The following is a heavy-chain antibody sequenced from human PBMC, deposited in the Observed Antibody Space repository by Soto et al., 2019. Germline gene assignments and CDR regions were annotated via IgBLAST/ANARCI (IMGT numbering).Heavy chain of an antibody. Sequence: QVQLQESGPGLVKPSQTLSLTCTVSGGSISSGGYYWSWISQHPGKGLEWIGYIYYSGSTYYNPSLKSRVTISVDTSKNQFSLKLSSVTAADTAVYYCARAGGRYCSGGSCYNYWYFDLWGRGTLVTVSS. V-gene: IGHV4-31*03. J-gene: IGHJ2*01. CDR3: ARAGGRYCSGGSCYNYWYFDL. D-gene: IGHD2-15*01. CDR1: GGSISSGGYY. CDR2: IYYSGST.